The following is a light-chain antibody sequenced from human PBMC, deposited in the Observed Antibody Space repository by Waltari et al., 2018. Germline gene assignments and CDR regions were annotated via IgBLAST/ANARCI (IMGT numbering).Light chain of an antibody. Sequence: QSVLTQPPSVSAAPGQRVTISCPGGHSNIGNNYVSWYRQFPGTAPKLLIYEGSERPSGVPGRFSGSKAGTSATLDITGLQAGDEADYYCGTWDSSLSGAVFGGGTHLTVL. CDR1: HSNIGNNY. V-gene: IGLV1-51*02. CDR3: GTWDSSLSGAV. CDR2: EGS. J-gene: IGLJ7*01.